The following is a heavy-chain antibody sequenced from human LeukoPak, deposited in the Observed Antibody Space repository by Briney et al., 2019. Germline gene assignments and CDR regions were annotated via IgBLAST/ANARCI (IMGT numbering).Heavy chain of an antibody. CDR1: GGAFSGYY. D-gene: IGHD3-16*01. J-gene: IGHJ2*01. V-gene: IGHV4-34*01. Sequence: PSETLSLTCVVYGGAFSGYYWSWIRQPPGKGLEWIGEINHRGSTNYNPSLKSRVSISVDTSKNQFSLKLSSVTAADTAVYYCASTLSRYYDYVWGSYSEWYFDLWGRGTLVTVSS. CDR2: INHRGST. CDR3: ASTLSRYYDYVWGSYSEWYFDL.